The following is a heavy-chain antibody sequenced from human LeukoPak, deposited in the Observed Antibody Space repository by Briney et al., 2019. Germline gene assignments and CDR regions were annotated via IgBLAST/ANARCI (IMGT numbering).Heavy chain of an antibody. V-gene: IGHV1-2*06. J-gene: IGHJ5*02. CDR1: GYTFTDYY. CDR2: INPNSGGT. Sequence: GASVKVSCXASGYTFTDYYMHWVRQAHGQGLEWMGRINPNSGGTNYAQKFQGRVTMTRDTSISTAYMELSRLRSDDTAVYYCARDMIPLLMVYAQHNWFDPWGQGTLVTVSS. CDR3: ARDMIPLLMVYAQHNWFDP. D-gene: IGHD2-8*01.